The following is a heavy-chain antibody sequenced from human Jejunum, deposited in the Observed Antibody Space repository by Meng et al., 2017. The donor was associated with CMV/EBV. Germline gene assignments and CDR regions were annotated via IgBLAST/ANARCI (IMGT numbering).Heavy chain of an antibody. CDR1: DGSFTSYY. Sequence: LTCAGYDGSFTSYYWSGVRQPPGKGLEWIGEINDSGSVNYNPSLKSRVTISVDTSKSQFSLKVRSVTAADTAVYYCATAPIYQLPDYWDQGTLVTVSS. V-gene: IGHV4-34*01. CDR2: INDSGSV. CDR3: ATAPIYQLPDY. J-gene: IGHJ4*02. D-gene: IGHD2-2*01.